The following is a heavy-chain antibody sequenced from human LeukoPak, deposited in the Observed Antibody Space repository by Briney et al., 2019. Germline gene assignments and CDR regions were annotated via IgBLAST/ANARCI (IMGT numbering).Heavy chain of an antibody. J-gene: IGHJ6*02. V-gene: IGHV3-48*01. CDR1: GFTFSSYS. D-gene: IGHD6-13*01. CDR2: ISSSSSTI. CDR3: ARDVIAAAEEYYYYGMDV. Sequence: GGSLRLSCAASGFTFSSYSMNWVRQAPGKGLEWVSYISSSSSTIYYADSVKGRFTISRDNAKNSLYLQMNSLRAEDTAVYYCARDVIAAAEEYYYYGMDVWGQGTTVTVSS.